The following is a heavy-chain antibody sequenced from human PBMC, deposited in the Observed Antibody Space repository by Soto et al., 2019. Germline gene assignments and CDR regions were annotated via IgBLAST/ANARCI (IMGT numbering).Heavy chain of an antibody. J-gene: IGHJ4*02. Sequence: SETLSLTCAVYGGSFSGYYWSRIRQPPGKGLEWIGEINHSGSTNYNPSLKSRVTISVDTSKNQFSLKLSSVTAADTAVYYCARGLTTVTTVRYFDYWGQGALDTVSS. V-gene: IGHV4-34*01. CDR2: INHSGST. CDR1: GGSFSGYY. CDR3: ARGLTTVTTVRYFDY. D-gene: IGHD4-17*01.